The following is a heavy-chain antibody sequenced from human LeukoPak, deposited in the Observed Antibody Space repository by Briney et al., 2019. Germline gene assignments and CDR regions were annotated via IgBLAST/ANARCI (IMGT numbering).Heavy chain of an antibody. Sequence: AXXKVSCKVSGYTLTELSMHWVRQAPGKGLEWMGGFYPEDGETIYAQKLQGRVTMTEDTSADTAYMELSSLRSEDTAVYYCATWGIGYCSGGSCYSGSIFVDYWGQGTLVTVSS. CDR2: FYPEDGET. CDR3: ATWGIGYCSGGSCYSGSIFVDY. CDR1: GYTLTELS. D-gene: IGHD2-15*01. V-gene: IGHV1-24*01. J-gene: IGHJ4*02.